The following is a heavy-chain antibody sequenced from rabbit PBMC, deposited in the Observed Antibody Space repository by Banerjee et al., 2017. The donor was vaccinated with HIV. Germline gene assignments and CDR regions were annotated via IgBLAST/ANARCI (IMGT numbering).Heavy chain of an antibody. CDR3: ARDTGSSFSSYGMDL. J-gene: IGHJ6*01. CDR2: IAGSSSGFT. D-gene: IGHD8-1*01. CDR1: GFSFSSSYW. Sequence: QEQLEESGGDLVKPEGSLTLTCTASGFSFSSSYWMCWVRQAPGKGLEWISCIAGSSSGFTYSATWAKGRFTISKTSSTTVTLQMTSLTVADTATYFCARDTGSSFSSYGMDLRGPGTLVTVS. V-gene: IGHV1S45*01.